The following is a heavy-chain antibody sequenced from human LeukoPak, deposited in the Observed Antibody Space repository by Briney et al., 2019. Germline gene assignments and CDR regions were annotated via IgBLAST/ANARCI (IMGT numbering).Heavy chain of an antibody. Sequence: GRSLRLSCAASGFTFSSYAMHWVRQAPGKGLEWVAVISYDGSNKYYADSVKGRFTISGDNSKNTLYLQMNSLRAEDTAVYYCASFRATIAARRRDYYGMDVWGQGTTVTASS. V-gene: IGHV3-30-3*01. CDR1: GFTFSSYA. CDR2: ISYDGSNK. J-gene: IGHJ6*02. CDR3: ASFRATIAARRRDYYGMDV. D-gene: IGHD6-6*01.